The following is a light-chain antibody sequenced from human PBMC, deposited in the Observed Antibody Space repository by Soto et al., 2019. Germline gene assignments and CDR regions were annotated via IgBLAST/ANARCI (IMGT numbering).Light chain of an antibody. CDR3: QQYGSSPPYT. CDR1: QSVSSSY. CDR2: GAS. J-gene: IGKJ2*01. Sequence: EIVLTQSPGTLSLSPGERATLSCRASQSVSSSYLAWYQQKPGQAPRLLLYGASSSATGIPDRFSGSGSGTDFTLTISRLEPEDFAVYYYQQYGSSPPYTFGQGTKLEIK. V-gene: IGKV3-20*01.